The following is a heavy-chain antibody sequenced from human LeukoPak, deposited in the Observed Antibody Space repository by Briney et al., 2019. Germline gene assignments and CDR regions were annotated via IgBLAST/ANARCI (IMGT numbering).Heavy chain of an antibody. CDR1: GYTFTSYG. CDR3: ARGGGLVPGTWFDP. D-gene: IGHD6-19*01. Sequence: ASVKVSCKASGYTFTSYGISWVRQAPGQGLEWMGWISAYNGNTNYAQKLQGRVTMTTDASTGTAYLELRSLRSDDTAVYYCARGGGLVPGTWFDPWGQGTLVTVSS. CDR2: ISAYNGNT. J-gene: IGHJ5*02. V-gene: IGHV1-18*01.